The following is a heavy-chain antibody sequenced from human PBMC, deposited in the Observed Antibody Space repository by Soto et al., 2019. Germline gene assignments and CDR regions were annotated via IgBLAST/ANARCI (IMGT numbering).Heavy chain of an antibody. CDR2: IYHSGRT. CDR3: ARGYCSGGSCYSGGGAYGMDV. Sequence: QLQLQESGSGLVKPSQTLSLTCAVSGGSISSGGYSWSWIRQPPGKGLEWIGYIYHSGRTYYNPTLKSRVPISVDRSKNQFSLKLSSVTAADTAVYYCARGYCSGGSCYSGGGAYGMDVWGQGTTVTVSS. CDR1: GGSISSGGYS. J-gene: IGHJ6*02. D-gene: IGHD2-15*01. V-gene: IGHV4-30-2*01.